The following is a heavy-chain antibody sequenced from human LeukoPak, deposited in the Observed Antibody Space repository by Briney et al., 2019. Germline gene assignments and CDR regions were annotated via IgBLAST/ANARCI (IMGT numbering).Heavy chain of an antibody. Sequence: GWSLRLSCAASGFTFSSYGMSWVRQAPGKGLVWVSRINTDGSTTSYADSVKGRFTISRDNAENTLYLQMNSLRAEDTAVYYCARASDSSGYYDYWGQGTLVTVSS. CDR1: GFTFSSYG. CDR2: INTDGSTT. J-gene: IGHJ4*02. V-gene: IGHV3-74*01. D-gene: IGHD3-22*01. CDR3: ARASDSSGYYDY.